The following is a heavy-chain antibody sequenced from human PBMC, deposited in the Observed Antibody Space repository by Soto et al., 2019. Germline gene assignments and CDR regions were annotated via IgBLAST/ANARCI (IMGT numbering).Heavy chain of an antibody. Sequence: GGSLRLSCAASGFTFSSYSMNWVRQAPGKGLEWVSSISSSSSYIYYADSVKGRFTISRDNARNSLYLQMNSLRAEDTAVYYCAKEKATRGYSFLVDYWGQGTLVTVSS. CDR3: AKEKATRGYSFLVDY. J-gene: IGHJ4*02. CDR2: ISSSSSYI. CDR1: GFTFSSYS. V-gene: IGHV3-21*01. D-gene: IGHD5-18*01.